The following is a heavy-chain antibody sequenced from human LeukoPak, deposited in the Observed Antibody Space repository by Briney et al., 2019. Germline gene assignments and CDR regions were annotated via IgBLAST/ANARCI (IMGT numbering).Heavy chain of an antibody. D-gene: IGHD6-13*01. V-gene: IGHV3-53*05. CDR3: ARAGSSWPWNYYYYMDV. CDR2: IYSGGST. Sequence: PGGSLRLSCTVSGFTVSSDSMSWVRQAPGKGLEWVSVIYSGGSTYYADSVKGRFTISRDNSKNTLYLQMNSLRAEDTAVYYCARAGSSWPWNYYYYMDVWGKGTTVTVSS. J-gene: IGHJ6*03. CDR1: GFTVSSDS.